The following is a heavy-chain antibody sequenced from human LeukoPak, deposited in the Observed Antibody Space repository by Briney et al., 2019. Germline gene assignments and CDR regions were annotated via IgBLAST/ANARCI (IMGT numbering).Heavy chain of an antibody. D-gene: IGHD6-19*01. CDR2: ISGNGAAT. CDR1: GFTFSGSA. V-gene: IGHV3-23*01. Sequence: GGSLRLSCAASGFTFSGSAMSWVRQAPGKGLEWVSAISGNGAATFYADSVKGRFTISRDNSKNTLYLQMNSLSAEDTAVYYCANDPPVAGPRASAFDIWGQGTMVTVSS. CDR3: ANDPPVAGPRASAFDI. J-gene: IGHJ3*02.